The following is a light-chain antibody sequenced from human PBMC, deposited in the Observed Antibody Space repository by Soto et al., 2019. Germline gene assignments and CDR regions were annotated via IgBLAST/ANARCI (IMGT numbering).Light chain of an antibody. J-gene: IGKJ1*01. CDR1: QSVSSN. CDR3: QQYSNWST. V-gene: IGKV3-15*01. Sequence: EIVMTQSPATLSVSPGERATLSCRASQSVSSNLAWYQQKCGQAPRLLIYGASTRATGIPARFSGSGSGTEFTLTISSLQSEDFAVYYCQQYSNWSTFGQGTKVEIK. CDR2: GAS.